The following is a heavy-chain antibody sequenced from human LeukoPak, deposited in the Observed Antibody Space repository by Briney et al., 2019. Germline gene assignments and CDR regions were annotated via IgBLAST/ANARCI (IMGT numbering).Heavy chain of an antibody. CDR2: IYSAGST. CDR3: AKDRIDNTVDQ. J-gene: IGHJ4*02. V-gene: IGHV3-66*01. CDR1: GFTFSSYS. Sequence: GGSLRLSCAASGFTFSSYSMNWVRQAPGKGLEWVSVIYSAGSTYYADSVKGRFTISRDISKNTLYLQMNGLRAEDTAMYYCAKDRIDNTVDQWGQGTLVTVSS. D-gene: IGHD2-21*01.